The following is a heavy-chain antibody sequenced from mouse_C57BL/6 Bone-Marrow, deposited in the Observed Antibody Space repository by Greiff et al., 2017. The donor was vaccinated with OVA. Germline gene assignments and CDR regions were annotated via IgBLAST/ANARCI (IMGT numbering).Heavy chain of an antibody. CDR3: VRHGGGYYLDY. CDR2: IRSKSNNYAT. CDR1: GFSFNTYA. Sequence: EVQRVESGGGLVQPKGSLKLSCAASGFSFNTYAMNWVRQAPGKGLEWVARIRSKSNNYATYYADSVKDRFTISRDDSESMLYLQMNNLKTEDTAMYYCVRHGGGYYLDYWGQGTSVTVSS. D-gene: IGHD2-3*01. V-gene: IGHV10-1*01. J-gene: IGHJ4*01.